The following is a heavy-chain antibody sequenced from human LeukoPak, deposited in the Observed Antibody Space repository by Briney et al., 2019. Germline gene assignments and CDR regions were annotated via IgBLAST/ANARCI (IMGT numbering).Heavy chain of an antibody. J-gene: IGHJ4*02. Sequence: PGGSLRLSCAASGFTFRNYAMHWVRQTPGKGLEWVTVISHDESNEYYADSVKGRLTISRDNSKNTLYLQMNSLRADDTAVYYCARKSFIVGADYWGQGTLVTVSS. CDR1: GFTFRNYA. D-gene: IGHD1-26*01. CDR2: ISHDESNE. CDR3: ARKSFIVGADY. V-gene: IGHV3-30-3*01.